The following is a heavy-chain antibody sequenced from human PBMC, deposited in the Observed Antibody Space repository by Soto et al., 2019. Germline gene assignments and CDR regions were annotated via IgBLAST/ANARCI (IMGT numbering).Heavy chain of an antibody. D-gene: IGHD1-7*01. CDR1: GFTFGSYD. Sequence: EVQLAESGGGMVQPGGSLRLSCVASGFTFGSYDMHWFRQAPGKGLEYVSSISSNGGTTYYGNSLKGRFTISRDNSKNTLYLQMGSLRAEDMAVYYCVRRVSGNYDYWGQGTLVTVSS. CDR2: ISSNGGTT. J-gene: IGHJ4*02. V-gene: IGHV3-64*01. CDR3: VRRVSGNYDY.